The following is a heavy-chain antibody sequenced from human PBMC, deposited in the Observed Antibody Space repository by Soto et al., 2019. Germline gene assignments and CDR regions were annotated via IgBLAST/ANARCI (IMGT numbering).Heavy chain of an antibody. Sequence: QVQLQESGPGLVKPSETLSLTCTVSGGSISSYYWSWIRQPPGKGLEWIGYIHYIGSTNYNPSLRSRVTISVDTSKNQFSLKLSSVTAADTAVYYCARYNWYFDLWGRGTLVTVSS. CDR1: GGSISSYY. CDR2: IHYIGST. V-gene: IGHV4-59*08. J-gene: IGHJ2*01. CDR3: ARYNWYFDL.